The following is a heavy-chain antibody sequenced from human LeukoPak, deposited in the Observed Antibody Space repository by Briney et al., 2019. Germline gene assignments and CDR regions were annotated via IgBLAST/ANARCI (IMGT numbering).Heavy chain of an antibody. CDR3: AKDGGHDILTGYYKYYYYGMDV. V-gene: IGHV3-23*01. CDR1: GFTFSSYA. Sequence: PGGSLRLSCAASGFTFSSYAMSWVRQAPGKGLEWVSAISGSGGSTYYADSVKGRFTISRDNSKNTLYLQMNSLRAEDTAVYYCAKDGGHDILTGYYKYYYYGMDVWGQGTTVTVSS. CDR2: ISGSGGST. D-gene: IGHD3-9*01. J-gene: IGHJ6*02.